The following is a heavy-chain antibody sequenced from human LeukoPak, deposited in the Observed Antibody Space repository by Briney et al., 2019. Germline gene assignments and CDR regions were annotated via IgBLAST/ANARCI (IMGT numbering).Heavy chain of an antibody. CDR2: IRYDGSNK. Sequence: TGGSLRLSCAASGFTFSSYGTHWVRQAPGKGLEWVAFIRYDGSNKYYADSVKGRFTISRDNSKNTLYLQMNSLRAEDTAVYYCAKDVRGRYDSSGYSGDAFDIWGQGAMVTVSS. J-gene: IGHJ3*02. D-gene: IGHD3-22*01. CDR1: GFTFSSYG. V-gene: IGHV3-30*02. CDR3: AKDVRGRYDSSGYSGDAFDI.